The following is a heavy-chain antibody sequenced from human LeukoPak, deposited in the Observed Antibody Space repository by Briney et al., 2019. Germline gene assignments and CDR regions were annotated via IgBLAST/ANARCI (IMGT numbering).Heavy chain of an antibody. CDR3: ARGGIVVVPAALWAFDI. D-gene: IGHD2-2*01. CDR2: IIPIFGTA. Sequence: SVKVSCKASGGTFSSYAISWVRQAPGQGLEWMGGIIPIFGTANYAQKFQGRVTITTDESTSTAYMELRSLRSDDTAVYYCARGGIVVVPAALWAFDIWGQGTMVTVSS. CDR1: GGTFSSYA. J-gene: IGHJ3*02. V-gene: IGHV1-69*05.